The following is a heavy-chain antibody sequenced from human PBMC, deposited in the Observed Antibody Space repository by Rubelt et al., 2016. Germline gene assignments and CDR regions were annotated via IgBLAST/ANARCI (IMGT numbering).Heavy chain of an antibody. Sequence: QVQLVQSGAEVKKPGASVKVSCKASGYTFSSITINWVRQAPGQGLEWMGGIIPVYGTSSYAQKFQGRVTIIADGSTRTAYMELGSLGSEDTAVYFCATIPRDNDYYPMDVWGQGTTVTVSS. CDR2: IIPVYGTS. CDR3: ATIPRDNDYYPMDV. D-gene: IGHD2-21*01. J-gene: IGHJ6*02. CDR1: GYTFSSIT. V-gene: IGHV1-69*13.